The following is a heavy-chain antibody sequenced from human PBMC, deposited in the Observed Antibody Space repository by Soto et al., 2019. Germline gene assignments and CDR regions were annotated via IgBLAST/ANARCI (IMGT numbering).Heavy chain of an antibody. CDR3: APGRCHYFDY. CDR2: IYYTGST. V-gene: IGHV4-30-4*01. Sequence: HVQLQESGPGLVKPSQTLSLTCTVSGGSISSDYYYWSWIRQPPGKGLEWLAFIYYTGSTYYNPALKSRPTIFIGPSKNPFPLGLGFVTAGGTAVFYWAPGRCHYFDYWGQGTLVTVSS. CDR1: GGSISSDYYY. J-gene: IGHJ4*02.